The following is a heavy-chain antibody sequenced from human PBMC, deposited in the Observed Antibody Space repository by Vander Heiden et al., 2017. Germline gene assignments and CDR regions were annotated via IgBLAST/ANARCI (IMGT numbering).Heavy chain of an antibody. D-gene: IGHD1-26*01. Sequence: QVQLVQSGAEVKKPGASVKVSCKASGYTFTGYYMHWVRQAPGQGLEWMGWIKPNSGGTNYAQKFQGRVTMTRDTSISTAYMERSRLRSDETAVYYCARDLVAVGATKGGWYFDLWGRGTLVTVSS. CDR2: IKPNSGGT. V-gene: IGHV1-2*02. J-gene: IGHJ2*01. CDR3: ARDLVAVGATKGGWYFDL. CDR1: GYTFTGYY.